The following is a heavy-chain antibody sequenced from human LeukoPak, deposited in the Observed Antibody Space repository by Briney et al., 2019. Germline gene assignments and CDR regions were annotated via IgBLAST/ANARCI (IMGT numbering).Heavy chain of an antibody. CDR2: IYHSGST. D-gene: IGHD4-17*01. CDR1: GGSISSSNW. Sequence: PSGTLSLTCAVSGGSISSSNWWSWVRQPPGKGLEWIGEIYHSGSTNYNPSLKSRVTISVDKSKNQFPLKLSSVTAADTAVYYCASPSGDYGDYSLDYWGQGTLVTVSS. V-gene: IGHV4-4*02. J-gene: IGHJ4*02. CDR3: ASPSGDYGDYSLDY.